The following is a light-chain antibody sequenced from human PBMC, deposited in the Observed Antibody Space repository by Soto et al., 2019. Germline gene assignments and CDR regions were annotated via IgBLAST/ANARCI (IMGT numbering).Light chain of an antibody. Sequence: QSALTQPASVSGSPGQSITISCTGTSSDVGGYNYVSWYQQHPGKAPKLMIYEVSNRPSGVSNRFSGSKSGNTASLTISGLQAEDEADYYCSSYTSSSLNYVFGTGTKVTAL. CDR1: SSDVGGYNY. CDR2: EVS. J-gene: IGLJ1*01. CDR3: SSYTSSSLNYV. V-gene: IGLV2-14*01.